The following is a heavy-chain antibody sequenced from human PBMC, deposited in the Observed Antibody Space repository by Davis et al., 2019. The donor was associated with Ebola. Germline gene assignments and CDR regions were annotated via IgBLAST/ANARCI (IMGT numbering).Heavy chain of an antibody. CDR1: GFTFSSYA. D-gene: IGHD1-26*01. CDR2: ISGSGGST. J-gene: IGHJ4*02. CDR3: AKMRTSGSYYIVGYFDY. Sequence: PGGSLRLSCAASGFTFSSYAMSWVRQAPGNGLEWVSAISGSGGSTYYADSVKGRFTISRDNSKNTLYLQMNSLRAEDTAVYYCAKMRTSGSYYIVGYFDYWGQGTLVTVSS. V-gene: IGHV3-23*01.